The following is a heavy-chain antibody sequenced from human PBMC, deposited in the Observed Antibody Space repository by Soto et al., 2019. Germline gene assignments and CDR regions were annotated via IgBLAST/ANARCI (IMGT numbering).Heavy chain of an antibody. D-gene: IGHD3-10*01. CDR2: ISSSGSSI. Sequence: QVQLVESGGGLVKPGGSLRLSCAASGLTFSDCYMNWIRQAPGKGLEWVSYISSSGSSINYAGSVKGRFTISRDNAKNSLYLQMNSLRAEDTAMYYCAIVRFGEWGYAMDLWGQGTTVTVSS. CDR3: AIVRFGEWGYAMDL. V-gene: IGHV3-11*01. J-gene: IGHJ6*02. CDR1: GLTFSDCY.